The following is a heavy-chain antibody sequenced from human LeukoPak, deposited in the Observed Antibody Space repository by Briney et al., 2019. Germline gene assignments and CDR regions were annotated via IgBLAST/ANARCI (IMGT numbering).Heavy chain of an antibody. CDR2: MNPNSGNT. V-gene: IGHV1-8*01. J-gene: IGHJ4*02. CDR1: GYTFTSYD. Sequence: GASVKVSCKASGYTFTSYDINWVRQATGQGLEWMGWMNPNSGNTGYAQKFQGRVTMTRNTSISTAYMELSSLRSEDTAVYCCARGPDKRWLQGPPGYWGQGTLVTVSS. CDR3: ARGPDKRWLQGPPGY. D-gene: IGHD5-24*01.